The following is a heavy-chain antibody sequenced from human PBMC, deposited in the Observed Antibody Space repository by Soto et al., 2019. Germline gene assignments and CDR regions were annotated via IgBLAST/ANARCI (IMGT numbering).Heavy chain of an antibody. J-gene: IGHJ4*02. D-gene: IGHD3-10*01. CDR3: AKDQGVLLWFGEHFDY. CDR2: ISGSGGST. CDR1: GFTFSSYA. V-gene: IGHV3-23*01. Sequence: SGGSLRLSCAASGFTFSSYAMSWVRQAPGKGLEWVSAISGSGGSTYYADSVKGRFTISRDNSKNTLYLQMNSLRAEDTAVYYCAKDQGVLLWFGEHFDYWGQGTLVTVSS.